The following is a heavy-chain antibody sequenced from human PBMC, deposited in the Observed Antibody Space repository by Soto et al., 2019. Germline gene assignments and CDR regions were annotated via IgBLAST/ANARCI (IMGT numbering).Heavy chain of an antibody. CDR1: GFTLITYA. Sequence: SGGSLRLSCSVSGFTLITYAMHWVRQAPGKGLEYVASISSYGDSTYYADSVKGRFTISRDNSKNTLSLQMSSLRTDDTAMYYCVKDRYVDSWGQGTLVTVSS. J-gene: IGHJ4*02. CDR3: VKDRYVDS. V-gene: IGHV3-64D*06. CDR2: ISSYGDST.